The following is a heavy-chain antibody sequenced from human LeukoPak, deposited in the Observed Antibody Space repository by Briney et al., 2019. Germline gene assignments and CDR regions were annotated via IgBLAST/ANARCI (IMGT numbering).Heavy chain of an antibody. CDR3: ARDGDYGSGSY. Sequence: GGSLRLSCAASGFTFSSFAVSWVRQAPGKGLEWVSVISGSGDTTYSEDSVKGRFTISRDNSKNTLYLQMNSLRAEDTAVYYCARDGDYGSGSYWGQGTLVTVSS. CDR1: GFTFSSFA. D-gene: IGHD3-10*01. J-gene: IGHJ4*02. CDR2: ISGSGDTT. V-gene: IGHV3-23*01.